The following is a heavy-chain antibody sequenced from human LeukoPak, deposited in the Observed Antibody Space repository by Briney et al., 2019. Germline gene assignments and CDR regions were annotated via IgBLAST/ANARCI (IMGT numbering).Heavy chain of an antibody. V-gene: IGHV3-7*01. CDR2: IKQDGNEK. CDR1: GFTFNTYR. Sequence: GGSLRLSCAASGFTFNTYRMSWVRQAPGKGLEWVANIKQDGNEKYYTDSVRGRFTISRDNGKNSLDMQMNSLRADDTAVYYCARDALGEGEDANYAVYYFDYWGQGTVVTVSS. CDR3: ARDALGEGEDANYAVYYFDY. D-gene: IGHD4/OR15-4a*01. J-gene: IGHJ4*02.